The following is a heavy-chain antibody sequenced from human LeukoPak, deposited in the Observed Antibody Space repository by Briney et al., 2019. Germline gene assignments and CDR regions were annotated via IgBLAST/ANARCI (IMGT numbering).Heavy chain of an antibody. Sequence: PSETLSLTCTVSGGSISSYYWSWIRQPPGKGLEWIGYIYYTGGTDYNPSLKSRVAISVDTSKNQFSLKLSSVTAADTAVYYCARGSAHYYGSGSYYTPFDYWGQGSLVTVSS. J-gene: IGHJ4*02. CDR1: GGSISSYY. D-gene: IGHD3-10*01. V-gene: IGHV4-59*12. CDR2: IYYTGGT. CDR3: ARGSAHYYGSGSYYTPFDY.